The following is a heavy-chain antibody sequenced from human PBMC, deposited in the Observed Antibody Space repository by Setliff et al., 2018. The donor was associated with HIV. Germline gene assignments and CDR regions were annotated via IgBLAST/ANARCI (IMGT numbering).Heavy chain of an antibody. J-gene: IGHJ4*02. D-gene: IGHD1-26*01. Sequence: SETLSLTCTVSGGSINNHYWSWIRQPPGKGLEWIATIYHTGSTYYNPSLKSRVTISVDTSKNQFSLKLSSVTAADTAVYYCARDSVGATAIDYWGQGTLVTVSS. CDR2: IYHTGST. CDR1: GGSINNHY. V-gene: IGHV4-59*11. CDR3: ARDSVGATAIDY.